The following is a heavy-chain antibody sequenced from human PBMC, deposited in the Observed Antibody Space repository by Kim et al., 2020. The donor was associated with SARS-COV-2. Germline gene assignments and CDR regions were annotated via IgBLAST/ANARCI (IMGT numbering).Heavy chain of an antibody. CDR3: ARRSRSTTSSSVSVDY. CDR1: SGSISSDSYF. D-gene: IGHD1-26*01. CDR2: ILYSGSA. V-gene: IGHV4-39*01. Sequence: SETLSLTCTVSSGSISSDSYFWGWIRQPPGMGLEWIGSILYSGSAYYDPSLKSRVTISVDTSNNQFSLKLSSVTATDTAFYYCARRSRSTTSSSVSVDYWGQGILVTVSS. J-gene: IGHJ4*02.